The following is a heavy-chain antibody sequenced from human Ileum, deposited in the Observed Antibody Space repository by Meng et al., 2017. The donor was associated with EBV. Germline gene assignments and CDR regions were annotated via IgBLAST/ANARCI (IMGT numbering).Heavy chain of an antibody. V-gene: IGHV4-39*02. CDR2: IYYSGST. CDR3: AIEEMSTIFD. J-gene: IGHJ4*02. CDR1: GGSISSNSYY. D-gene: IGHD5-24*01. Sequence: QFQLQESGPGCVRPSRTLSLTCTVSGGSISSNSYYWGWIRQPPGKGLEWIGSIYYSGSTFYKPSLKSRVTISVDTSKNQFSLKLSSVTAADTAVYYCAIEEMSTIFDWGQGTLVTVSS.